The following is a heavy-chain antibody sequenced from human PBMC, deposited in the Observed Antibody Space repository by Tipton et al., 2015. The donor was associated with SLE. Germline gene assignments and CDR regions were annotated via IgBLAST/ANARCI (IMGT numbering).Heavy chain of an antibody. J-gene: IGHJ4*02. V-gene: IGHV4-38-2*01. CDR1: GYSISSGYY. D-gene: IGHD1-7*01. CDR3: ARGGITGTTSFFDY. Sequence: TLSLTCAVSGYSISSGYYWGWIRQPPGKGLEWIGSIYHSGSTYYNPSLKSRVTISVDTSKNQFSLKLSSVTAADTAVYYCARGGITGTTSFFDYWGQGTLVTVSS. CDR2: IYHSGST.